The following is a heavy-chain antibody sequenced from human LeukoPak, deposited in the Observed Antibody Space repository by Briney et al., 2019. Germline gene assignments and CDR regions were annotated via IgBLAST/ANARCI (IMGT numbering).Heavy chain of an antibody. CDR2: IYYSGST. D-gene: IGHD3-10*01. V-gene: IGHV4-59*01. Sequence: PSETLSLTCTVSGGSISSYYWSWIRQPPGKGLEWIGYIYYSGSTNYNPSLKSRVTISVDTSKSQFSLKLSSVTAADTAVYYCARGRSSMVRGYYYYYMDVWGEGTTVTISS. CDR1: GGSISSYY. J-gene: IGHJ6*03. CDR3: ARGRSSMVRGYYYYYMDV.